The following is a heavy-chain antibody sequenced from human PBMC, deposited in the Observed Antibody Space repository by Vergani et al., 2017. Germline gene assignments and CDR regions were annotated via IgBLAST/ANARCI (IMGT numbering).Heavy chain of an antibody. V-gene: IGHV3-30*03. J-gene: IGHJ3*02. CDR1: GFTFSSYG. CDR2: ISYDGSNK. D-gene: IGHD3-22*01. Sequence: QVQLVESGGGVVQPGRSLRLSCAASGFTFSSYGMHWVRQAPGKGLEWVAVISYDGSNKYYADSVKGRFTISRDNSKNTLYLQMNSLRAEDTAVYYCARDGTVVVAHAFDIWGQGTMVTVSS. CDR3: ARDGTVVVAHAFDI.